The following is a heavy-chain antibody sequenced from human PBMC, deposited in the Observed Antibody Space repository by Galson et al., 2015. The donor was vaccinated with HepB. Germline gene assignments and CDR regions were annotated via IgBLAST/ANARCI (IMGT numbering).Heavy chain of an antibody. CDR3: ARDLPVGDYGEYYYYYGMDV. Sequence: SVKVSCKVSGYTLTELSMHWVRQAPGKGLEWMGGFDPEDGETIYAQKFQGRVTMTEDTSTDTAYMELSSLRSEDTAVYYCARDLPVGDYGEYYYYYGMDVWRQGTTVTVSS. CDR1: GYTLTELS. D-gene: IGHD4-17*01. V-gene: IGHV1-24*01. J-gene: IGHJ6*02. CDR2: FDPEDGET.